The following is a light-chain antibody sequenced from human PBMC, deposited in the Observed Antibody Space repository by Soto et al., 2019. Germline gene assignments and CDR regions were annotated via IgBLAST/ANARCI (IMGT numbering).Light chain of an antibody. CDR2: ELS. CDR1: XXXLHSDGKTY. V-gene: IGKV2D-29*01. Sequence: IVMTQTPLSLSVTPGXXXXXXXXXXXXXLHSDGKTYXXXXXXXXXQPPQLLIYELSNRFSGVPDRSSGSGSGTDFTLKISRVEAEDVGIYYCMQSIQPWTFGQGTKVDIK. CDR3: MQSIQPWT. J-gene: IGKJ1*01.